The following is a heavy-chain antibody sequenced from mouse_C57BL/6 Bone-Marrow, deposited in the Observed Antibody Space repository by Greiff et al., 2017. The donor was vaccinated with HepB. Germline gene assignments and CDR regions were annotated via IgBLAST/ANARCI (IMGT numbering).Heavy chain of an antibody. J-gene: IGHJ3*01. D-gene: IGHD1-1*01. CDR2: IDPSDSYT. CDR1: GYTFTSYW. V-gene: IGHV1-50*01. Sequence: QVHVKQPGAELVKPGASVKLSCKASGYTFTSYWMQWVKQRPGQGLEWIGEIDPSDSYTNYNQKLKGKATLTVDTSSSTAYMQLSSLTSEDSAVYYCARESYYYGSSYVPFAYWGQGTLVTVSA. CDR3: ARESYYYGSSYVPFAY.